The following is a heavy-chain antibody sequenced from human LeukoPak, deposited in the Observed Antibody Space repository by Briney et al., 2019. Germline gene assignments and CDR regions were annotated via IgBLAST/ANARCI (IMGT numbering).Heavy chain of an antibody. J-gene: IGHJ4*02. D-gene: IGHD3-10*01. CDR1: GFTFSSYA. CDR2: ISGSGGST. CDR3: AKPDYYGSGSYYNSY. V-gene: IGHV3-23*01. Sequence: PGGSLRLSCAASGFTFSSYAMSWVRQAPGKGLEWVSAISGSGGSTYYADSVKGRFTISRDNSKNTLYLQMNSLRAEDTAVYYCAKPDYYGSGSYYNSYWGQGTLVTVSS.